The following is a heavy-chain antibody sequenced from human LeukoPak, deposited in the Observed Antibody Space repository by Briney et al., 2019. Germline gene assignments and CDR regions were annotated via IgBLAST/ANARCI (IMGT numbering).Heavy chain of an antibody. Sequence: PGGPLRLSCAASGFTFSSYAMHRVRLAPRKGLDWVSFISSIGCIIYYADPVKGRFTITSDNAQKSLYLEINSLIPQYSAVYYCARRGYNWKFDYWGQGTLVTVSS. CDR3: ARRGYNWKFDY. CDR2: ISSIGCII. V-gene: IGHV3-48*03. J-gene: IGHJ4*02. D-gene: IGHD1-20*01. CDR1: GFTFSSYA.